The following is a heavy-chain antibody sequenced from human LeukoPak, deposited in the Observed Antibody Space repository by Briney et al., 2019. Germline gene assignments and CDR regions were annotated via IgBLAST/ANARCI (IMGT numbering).Heavy chain of an antibody. CDR3: ARMYSSGWYFDL. CDR1: GGSISSYY. Sequence: SETLSLTCTVSGGSISSYYWSWIRQPPGKGLEWIGYIYYSGSTNYNSSLKSRVTISVDTSKSQLSLKLSSVTAADTAVYYCARMYSSGWYFDLRGRGTLVTVSS. D-gene: IGHD6-19*01. V-gene: IGHV4-59*01. CDR2: IYYSGST. J-gene: IGHJ2*01.